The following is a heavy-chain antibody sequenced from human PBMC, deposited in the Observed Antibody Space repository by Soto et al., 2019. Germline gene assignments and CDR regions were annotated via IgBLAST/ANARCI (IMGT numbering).Heavy chain of an antibody. J-gene: IGHJ6*02. CDR3: ARLSNRQYYYYGMDV. V-gene: IGHV1-69*01. CDR2: IIPIFGTA. CDR1: GGTFSSYA. Sequence: QVQLVQSGAEVKKPGSSVKVSCKASGGTFSSYAISWVRQAPGQGLEWMGGIIPIFGTANYEQKFQGRVTITADESTSQAYMELSSLRSEDTAVYYCARLSNRQYYYYGMDVWGQGTTVTVSS. D-gene: IGHD7-27*01.